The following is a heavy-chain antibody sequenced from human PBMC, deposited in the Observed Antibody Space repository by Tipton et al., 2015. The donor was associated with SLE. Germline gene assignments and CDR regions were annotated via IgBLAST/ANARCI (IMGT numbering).Heavy chain of an antibody. V-gene: IGHV4-59*01. CDR3: ARGPRYCTNGVCYKGGLDY. D-gene: IGHD2-8*01. Sequence: TLSLTCTVSGGSISSYYWSWIRQPPGKGLEWIGYIFYTGSTNYNPSLKSRVTISVDTSKNQFSLNLRSVTAADTAVYYCARGPRYCTNGVCYKGGLDYWGQGTLVTVSP. J-gene: IGHJ4*02. CDR2: IFYTGST. CDR1: GGSISSYY.